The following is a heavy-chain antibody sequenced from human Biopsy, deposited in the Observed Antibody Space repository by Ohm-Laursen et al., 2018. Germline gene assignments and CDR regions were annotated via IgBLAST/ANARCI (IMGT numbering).Heavy chain of an antibody. CDR1: GFSFSDYH. D-gene: IGHD4-23*01. J-gene: IGHJ6*02. CDR3: ARDTRWSPYSMDV. Sequence: SLRLSCAATGFSFSDYHMRWIRQAPGRGLEWVSYISGGGTIYYGDSMKGRVTISRANAKNSLYLQMHSLRAEDTAVYFCARDTRWSPYSMDVWGQGTTVAVSS. V-gene: IGHV3-11*01. CDR2: ISGGGTI.